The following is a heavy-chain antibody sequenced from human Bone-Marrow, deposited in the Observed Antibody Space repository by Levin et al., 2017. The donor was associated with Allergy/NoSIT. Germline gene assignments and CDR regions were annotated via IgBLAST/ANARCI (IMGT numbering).Heavy chain of an antibody. Sequence: SETLSLTCKVSGDSISTRSYYWGWVRQPPGKGLEWVGSIYYSGSTYNNPSLKSRVTMSVDTSANQFSLKLSFVTAADTAVYYCVREGALYYSSSQIMFDNWGQGTLVTVSS. CDR2: IYYSGST. D-gene: IGHD6-13*01. J-gene: IGHJ4*02. CDR3: VREGALYYSSSQIMFDN. CDR1: GDSISTRSYY. V-gene: IGHV4-39*01.